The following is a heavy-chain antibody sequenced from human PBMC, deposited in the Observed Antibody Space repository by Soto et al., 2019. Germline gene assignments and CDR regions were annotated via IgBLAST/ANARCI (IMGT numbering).Heavy chain of an antibody. CDR3: ARDNYNGLDV. V-gene: IGHV4-4*02. Sequence: QVHLQESGPGLVKPSGTLSLTCAVSGGSISSSNWWSWVRQPPGKGLEWIGEIFHRGTTNYNPSLKSRVTISLDKSKNRFSLNLSSVTAADTAMYYCARDNYNGLDVWGQGTTVSVSS. CDR2: IFHRGTT. CDR1: GGSISSSNW. J-gene: IGHJ6*02.